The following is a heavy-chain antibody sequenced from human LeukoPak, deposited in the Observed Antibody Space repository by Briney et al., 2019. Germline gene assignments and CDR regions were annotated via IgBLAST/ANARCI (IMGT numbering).Heavy chain of an antibody. CDR3: ARHPYDILTGLSFDY. CDR1: GFTFSSYG. Sequence: PGGSLRLSCAASGFTFSSYGMHWVRQAPGKGLEWVAVIWYDGSNKYYADSVKGRFTISRDNSKNTLYLQMNSLRAEDTAVYYWARHPYDILTGLSFDYWGQGTLVTVSS. V-gene: IGHV3-33*01. CDR2: IWYDGSNK. D-gene: IGHD3-9*01. J-gene: IGHJ4*02.